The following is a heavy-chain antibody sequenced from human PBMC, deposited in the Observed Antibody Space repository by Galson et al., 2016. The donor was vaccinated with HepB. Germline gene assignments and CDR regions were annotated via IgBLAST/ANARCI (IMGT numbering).Heavy chain of an antibody. CDR1: GGSIGSYY. Sequence: LSLTCTVSGGSIGSYYWSWIRQPPGKGLEWIGYVFDFGSTEYNPSLKRRVTISLDTSKNQFSLRVRSVTAADTAVYYCARRPHLLDCSSTSFHPAAFDIWGQGTMVTVAS. CDR3: ARRPHLLDCSSTSFHPAAFDI. D-gene: IGHD2-2*01. J-gene: IGHJ3*02. CDR2: VFDFGST. V-gene: IGHV4-59*12.